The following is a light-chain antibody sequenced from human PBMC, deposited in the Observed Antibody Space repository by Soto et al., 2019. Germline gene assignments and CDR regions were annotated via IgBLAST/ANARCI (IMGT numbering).Light chain of an antibody. CDR3: CSYTTTSAYV. J-gene: IGLJ1*01. V-gene: IGLV2-14*01. CDR1: FSDVGRYNS. CDR2: EVN. Sequence: HSALAQPASVSGSPGQSITISCTGTFSDVGRYNSVSWCQQRPGKAPKLMISEVNNRPSGVSNRFSGSKSGNTASLAISGLQTEDEADYYCCSYTTTSAYVFGTGTKVTVL.